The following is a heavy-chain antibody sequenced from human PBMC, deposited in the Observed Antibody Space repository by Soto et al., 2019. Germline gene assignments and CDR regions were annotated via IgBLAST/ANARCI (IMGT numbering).Heavy chain of an antibody. D-gene: IGHD2-2*01. CDR3: ARYSRKYQCPIDY. Sequence: PGGSLRLSCAASGFTFSHYGIHWVRQAPGKGLEWLAVISYDGSNKHYADSVKGRFTVSRDNSKNTLYLQMNSLRAEDTAVYFCARYSRKYQCPIDYWGQGTLVTVSS. V-gene: IGHV3-30*03. CDR1: GFTFSHYG. J-gene: IGHJ4*02. CDR2: ISYDGSNK.